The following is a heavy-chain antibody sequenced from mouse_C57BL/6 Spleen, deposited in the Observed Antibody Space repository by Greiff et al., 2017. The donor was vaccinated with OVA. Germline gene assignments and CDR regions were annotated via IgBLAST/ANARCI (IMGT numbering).Heavy chain of an antibody. Sequence: QVQLQQSGAELVKPGASVKMSCKASGYTFTSYWITWVKQRPGQGLEWIGDIYPGSGSTNYNEKFKSKATLTVDTSSSTAYMQLSSLTSEDSAVYYCARDGSRCGDLWCGYGGQGTPVTVAA. V-gene: IGHV1-55*01. J-gene: IGHJ3*01. CDR1: GYTFTSYW. CDR2: IYPGSGST. D-gene: IGHD1-1*01. CDR3: ARDGSRCGDLWCGY.